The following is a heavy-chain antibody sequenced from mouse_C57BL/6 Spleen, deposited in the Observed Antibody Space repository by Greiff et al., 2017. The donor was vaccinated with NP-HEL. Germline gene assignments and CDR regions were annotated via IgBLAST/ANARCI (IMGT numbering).Heavy chain of an antibody. J-gene: IGHJ4*01. CDR2: IYPGDGDT. D-gene: IGHD1-1*01. V-gene: IGHV1-80*01. CDR1: GYAFSSYW. CDR3: ARIYYGSSYESYAMDY. Sequence: QVQLKESGAELVKPGASVKISCKASGYAFSSYWMNWVKQRPGKGLEWIGQIYPGDGDTNYNGKFKGKATLTADKSSSTAYMQLSSLTSEDSAVYFCARIYYGSSYESYAMDYWGQGTSVTVSS.